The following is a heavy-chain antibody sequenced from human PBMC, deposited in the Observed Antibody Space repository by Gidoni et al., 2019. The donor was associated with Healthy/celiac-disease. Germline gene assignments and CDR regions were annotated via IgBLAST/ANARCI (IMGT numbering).Heavy chain of an antibody. Sequence: ITLKESGPTLVKPTQTLTLTGTFSGFALSTSGVGVGWIRQPPGKALEWLALIYWDDDKRYSPSLKSRLTITKDTPKNQVVLTMTNMDPVDTATYYCAHIGGLWYFDYWGQGTLVTVSS. V-gene: IGHV2-5*02. CDR1: GFALSTSGVG. CDR2: IYWDDDK. CDR3: AHIGGLWYFDY. D-gene: IGHD5-18*01. J-gene: IGHJ4*02.